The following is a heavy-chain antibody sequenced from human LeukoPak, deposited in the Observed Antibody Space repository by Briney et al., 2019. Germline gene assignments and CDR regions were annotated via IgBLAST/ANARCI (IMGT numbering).Heavy chain of an antibody. CDR3: AGSDFFRAFDI. J-gene: IGHJ3*02. Sequence: PSGTLSLTCTVSGDSVSSGNYYLSWIRQPPGKGLDWITYMSPSGTTKYNPSLKSRVTTSVDTSRTQFSLRLSSVTAADTAVYCCAGSDFFRAFDIWGQGTMVTVSS. D-gene: IGHD3-3*01. CDR1: GDSVSSGNYY. CDR2: MSPSGTT. V-gene: IGHV4-61*01.